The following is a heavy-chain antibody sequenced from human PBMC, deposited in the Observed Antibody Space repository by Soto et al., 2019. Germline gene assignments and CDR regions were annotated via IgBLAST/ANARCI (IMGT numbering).Heavy chain of an antibody. Sequence: SETLSLTCTVSGGSISSGGYYWSWIRQHPGKGLEWIGYIYYSGSTYYNPSLKSRVTISVDTSKNQFSLKLSSVTAADTAVYYCARGSGDGYYYYYMDVWGKGTTVTVSS. V-gene: IGHV4-31*03. D-gene: IGHD2-15*01. CDR1: GGSISSGGYY. J-gene: IGHJ6*03. CDR3: ARGSGDGYYYYYMDV. CDR2: IYYSGST.